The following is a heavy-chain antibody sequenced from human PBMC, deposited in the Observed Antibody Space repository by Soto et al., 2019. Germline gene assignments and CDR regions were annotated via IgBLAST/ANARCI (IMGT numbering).Heavy chain of an antibody. Sequence: GASVKVSCKASGGTFSSYAISWVRQAPGQGLEWMGGIIPIFGTAIYAQKFQGRVTMTEDTSTDTAYMELSSLRSEDTAVYYCASGLLLRSEALPFDYWGQGTLVTVSS. CDR3: ASGLLLRSEALPFDY. V-gene: IGHV1-69*06. CDR1: GGTFSSYA. CDR2: IIPIFGTA. J-gene: IGHJ4*02. D-gene: IGHD3-10*02.